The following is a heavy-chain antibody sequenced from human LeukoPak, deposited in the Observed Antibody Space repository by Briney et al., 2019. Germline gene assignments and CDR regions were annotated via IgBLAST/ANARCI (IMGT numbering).Heavy chain of an antibody. CDR3: AYMRGLYYGIDY. CDR2: INSSGGTT. Sequence: PGGSLRLSCATSGFTFTNYALNWVRQAPGKGLEWVSSINSSGGTTNYADSVKGRFTISRDNSKDTLYLQMNSLRAEDTAVYYCAYMRGLYYGIDYWGQGTLVTVSS. CDR1: GFTFTNYA. D-gene: IGHD3-10*01. V-gene: IGHV3-23*01. J-gene: IGHJ4*02.